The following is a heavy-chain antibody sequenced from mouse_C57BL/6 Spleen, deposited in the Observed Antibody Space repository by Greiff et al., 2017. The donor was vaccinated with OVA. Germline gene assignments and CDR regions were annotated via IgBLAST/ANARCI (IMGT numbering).Heavy chain of an antibody. J-gene: IGHJ3*01. CDR3: ASLSRAY. CDR2: ISNGGGST. CDR1: GFTFSDYY. V-gene: IGHV5-12*01. Sequence: EVKVVESGGGLVQPGGSLKLSCAASGFTFSDYYMYWVRQTPEKRLEWVAYISNGGGSTYYPDTVKGRFTISRDNAKNTLYLQMSRLKSEDTAMYYCASLSRAYWGQGTLVTVSA.